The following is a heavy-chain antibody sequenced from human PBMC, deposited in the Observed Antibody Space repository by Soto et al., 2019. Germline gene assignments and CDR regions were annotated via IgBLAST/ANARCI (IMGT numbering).Heavy chain of an antibody. CDR3: TREGSATYYYYAMDA. V-gene: IGHV1-18*01. Sequence: QVQLEQSAPEVKKPGASVKVSCKASGYTFTTYGISWVRQAPGEGLEWLGWINTHNGNTNYAQNLQGRVFMTADTSTNIAYMELRSLRSDDTAIYYWTREGSATYYYYAMDAWGQGTTVTVSS. CDR2: INTHNGNT. CDR1: GYTFTTYG. D-gene: IGHD2-15*01. J-gene: IGHJ6*02.